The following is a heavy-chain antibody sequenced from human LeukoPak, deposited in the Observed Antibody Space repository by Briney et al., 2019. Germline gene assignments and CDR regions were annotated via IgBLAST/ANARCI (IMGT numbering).Heavy chain of an antibody. V-gene: IGHV3-53*01. CDR1: GFTVGSNY. J-gene: IGHJ4*02. D-gene: IGHD6-13*01. CDR2: IYNDGST. CDR3: AITGGSSNWALYFDY. Sequence: GGSLRLSCAVSGFTVGSNYMSWVRQAPGKGLEWVSVIYNDGSTFYADSAKGRFTISRDNSKNTLYLQMNSLRAEDTAVYYCAITGGSSNWALYFDYWGQGTLVTVSS.